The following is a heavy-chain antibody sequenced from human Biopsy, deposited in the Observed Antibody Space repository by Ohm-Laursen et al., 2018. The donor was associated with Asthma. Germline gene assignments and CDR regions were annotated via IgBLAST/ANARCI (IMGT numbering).Heavy chain of an antibody. D-gene: IGHD6-6*01. J-gene: IGHJ6*02. CDR2: ISSTSTYI. CDR3: ARKIAARGGMGV. V-gene: IGHV3-21*01. Sequence: SLRLSCSASGFTFSTYSMNWVRQAPGKGLEWVSSISSTSTYIYYADSVKGRFTISRDNAKNSLYLQMNSLRAEDTAVYYCARKIAARGGMGVWGQGTTVTVSS. CDR1: GFTFSTYS.